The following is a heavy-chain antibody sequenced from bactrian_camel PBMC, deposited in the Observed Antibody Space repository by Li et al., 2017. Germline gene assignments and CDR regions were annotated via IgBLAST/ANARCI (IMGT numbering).Heavy chain of an antibody. V-gene: IGHV3S6*01. Sequence: HVQLVESGGGLVQPGGSLRLSCAASGFTFTSYYINWVRQAPGKGLEWVSNIRSDGSNTYYADSMKGRFTISKDNAKNTVYLQMNSLKPEDTAVYYCVKDRDGGSMSFDYWGQGTQVTVS. J-gene: IGHJ6*01. CDR3: VKDRDGGSMSFDY. CDR2: IRSDGSNT. D-gene: IGHD6*01. CDR1: GFTFTSYY.